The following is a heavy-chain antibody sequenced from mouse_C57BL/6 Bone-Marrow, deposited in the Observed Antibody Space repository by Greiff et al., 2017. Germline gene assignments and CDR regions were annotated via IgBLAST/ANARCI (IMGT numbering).Heavy chain of an antibody. CDR1: GFTFSDYY. CDR3: AREGDWEFLFDY. V-gene: IGHV5-16*01. J-gene: IGHJ2*01. D-gene: IGHD4-1*01. Sequence: EVKVVESEGGLVQPGSSMKLSCTASGFTFSDYYMAWVRQVPEKGLEWVANINYDGSSTYYLDPLKSRFILSRDNAKNILYLQMSSLKSDDTATXDCAREGDWEFLFDYWGQGTTLTVSS. CDR2: INYDGSST.